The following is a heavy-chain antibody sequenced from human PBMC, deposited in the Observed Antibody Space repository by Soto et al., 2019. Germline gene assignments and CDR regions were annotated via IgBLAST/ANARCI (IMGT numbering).Heavy chain of an antibody. CDR2: ISAYNGNT. J-gene: IGHJ4*02. V-gene: IGHV1-18*01. CDR3: ARDWGHRFTAVAGLDY. CDR1: GYTFTSYG. Sequence: QVQLVQSGAEVKKPGASVKVSCKASGYTFTSYGTSWVRQAPGQGLKRMGWISAYNGNTNYAQKLQGGVTMTTDTCTSTAYMELRSLRSDDTAVYYCARDWGHRFTAVAGLDYWGQGTLVTVSS. D-gene: IGHD6-19*01.